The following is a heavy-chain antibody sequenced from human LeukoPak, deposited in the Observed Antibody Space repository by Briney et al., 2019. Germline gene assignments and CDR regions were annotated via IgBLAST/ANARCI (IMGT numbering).Heavy chain of an antibody. CDR2: INPNSGGT. CDR1: GYTFTGYY. D-gene: IGHD6-13*01. V-gene: IGHV1-2*02. Sequence: ASVKVSCKASGYTFTGYYMHWVRQAPGQGLEWMGWINPNSGGTNYAQKFQGRGTMTRDTSISTAYMELSRLRSDDTAVCYCARDSPDKAAARMDVWGKGTTVTVSS. J-gene: IGHJ6*04. CDR3: ARDSPDKAAARMDV.